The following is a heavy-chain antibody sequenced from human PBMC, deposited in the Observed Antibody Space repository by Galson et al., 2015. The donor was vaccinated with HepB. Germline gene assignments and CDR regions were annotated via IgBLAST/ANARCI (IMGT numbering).Heavy chain of an antibody. V-gene: IGHV4-34*01. CDR3: ARSVTNPPLEWLRKVYRGSMDV. Sequence: SETLSLTCAVYGGSFSGYYWSWIRQPPGKGLEWIGEINHSGSTNYNPSLKSRVTISVDTSKNQFSLKLSSVTAADTAVYYCARSVTNPPLEWLRKVYRGSMDVWGQGTTVTVSS. CDR1: GGSFSGYY. J-gene: IGHJ6*02. D-gene: IGHD3-3*01. CDR2: INHSGST.